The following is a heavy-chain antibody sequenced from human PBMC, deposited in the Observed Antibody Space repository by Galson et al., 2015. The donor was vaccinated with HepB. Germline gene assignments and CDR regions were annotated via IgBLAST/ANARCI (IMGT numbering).Heavy chain of an antibody. V-gene: IGHV1-8*01. D-gene: IGHD5-18*01. CDR3: ARVRSDTAIDY. J-gene: IGHJ4*02. Sequence: SVKVSCKASGYIFTSYDINWVRQATGQGLEWMGWMNPNSGNTGYAQKFQGGVTMTRNTSISTAYMELYSLRSGDTAVYYCARVRSDTAIDYWGQGTLVTVSS. CDR1: GYIFTSYD. CDR2: MNPNSGNT.